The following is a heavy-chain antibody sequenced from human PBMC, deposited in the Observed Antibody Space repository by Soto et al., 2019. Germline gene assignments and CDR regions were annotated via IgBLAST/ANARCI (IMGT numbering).Heavy chain of an antibody. V-gene: IGHV5-51*01. CDR1: GYSFTSYW. Sequence: SGESLKISCKGSGYSFTSYWIGWVRQMPGKGLEWMGIIYPGDSDTRYSPSFQGQVTISADKSISTAYLQWSSLKASDTAMYYCARIQAVITPRGYYYYGMDVWGQGTTVTVSS. CDR3: ARIQAVITPRGYYYYGMDV. J-gene: IGHJ6*02. D-gene: IGHD3-22*01. CDR2: IYPGDSDT.